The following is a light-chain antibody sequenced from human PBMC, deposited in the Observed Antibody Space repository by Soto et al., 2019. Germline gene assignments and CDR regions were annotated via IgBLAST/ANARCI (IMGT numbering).Light chain of an antibody. CDR2: DVN. J-gene: IGLJ1*01. Sequence: QSVLTQPASVSGSPGQSITISCTGTSSDVGGYNYVSWYQQHPGKAPKLMIYDVNNRPSGVSDRFSGSKSGNTASLTISGLQADDDADYFCSSYTSSNTLYVLGAGTKVTVL. CDR3: SSYTSSNTLYV. CDR1: SSDVGGYNY. V-gene: IGLV2-14*01.